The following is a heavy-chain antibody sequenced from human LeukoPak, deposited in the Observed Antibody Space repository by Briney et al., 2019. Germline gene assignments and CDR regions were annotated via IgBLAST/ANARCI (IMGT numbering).Heavy chain of an antibody. J-gene: IGHJ4*02. V-gene: IGHV1-46*01. CDR3: ARVAMITFGGVIVDGDYYFDY. CDR2: INPSGGST. D-gene: IGHD3-16*02. Sequence: ASVTVSCKASGYTFTSYYMHWVRQAPGQGLEWMGIINPSGGSTSYAQKFQGRVTMTRDTSTGTVYMELSSLRSEDTAVYYCARVAMITFGGVIVDGDYYFDYWGQGTLVTVSS. CDR1: GYTFTSYY.